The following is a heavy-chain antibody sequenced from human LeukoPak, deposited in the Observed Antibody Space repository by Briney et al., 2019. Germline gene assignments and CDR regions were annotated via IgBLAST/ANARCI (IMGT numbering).Heavy chain of an antibody. J-gene: IGHJ3*02. Sequence: SEALSLNWAVSGGSIGSGFWRWIRAPRGKGPGWIWFIYYSGNTNYNPSLKSRVTISVDTSKNQFSLKLRRVSAADTAVYYCARHPYYYVSSGSLFDTWGPRTLVTASP. D-gene: IGHD3-22*01. V-gene: IGHV4-59*08. CDR2: IYYSGNT. CDR3: ARHPYYYVSSGSLFDT. CDR1: GGSIGSGF.